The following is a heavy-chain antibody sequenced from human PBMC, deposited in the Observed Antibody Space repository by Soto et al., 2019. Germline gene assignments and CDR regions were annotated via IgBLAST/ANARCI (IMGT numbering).Heavy chain of an antibody. Sequence: ASVKVSCKASGYTFTGYYMHWVRQAPGQGLEWMGWINPNSGGTNYAQKFQGRVTMTRDTSISTAYMELSRLRSDDTAVYYCASRYDSSGYYPKPMGYYGMDVWGQGTTVTV. J-gene: IGHJ6*02. CDR1: GYTFTGYY. CDR3: ASRYDSSGYYPKPMGYYGMDV. CDR2: INPNSGGT. D-gene: IGHD3-22*01. V-gene: IGHV1-2*02.